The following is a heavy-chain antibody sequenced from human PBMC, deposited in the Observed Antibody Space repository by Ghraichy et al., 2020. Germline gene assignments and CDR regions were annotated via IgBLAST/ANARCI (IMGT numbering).Heavy chain of an antibody. Sequence: GGSLRLSCAASGFTFSSYAMHWVRQAPGKGLEWVAIVSYDGSNKYYADSVKGRFTISRDNSKNTLYLQMNSLRAEDTAVYYCARDYDSGSYSDYWGQGTLVTVSS. CDR3: ARDYDSGSYSDY. D-gene: IGHD3-10*01. CDR2: VSYDGSNK. J-gene: IGHJ4*02. V-gene: IGHV3-30-3*01. CDR1: GFTFSSYA.